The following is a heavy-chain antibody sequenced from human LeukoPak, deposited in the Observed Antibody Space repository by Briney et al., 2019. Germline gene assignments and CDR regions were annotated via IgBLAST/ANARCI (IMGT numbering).Heavy chain of an antibody. Sequence: ASVKVSCKVSGYTLTELSMHWVRQAPGKGLEWRGGFDPEDGETIYAQKFQGRVTMTEDTSTDTAYMELSSLRSEDTAVYYCATGKQSSISALVDYWGQGTLVTVSS. V-gene: IGHV1-24*01. J-gene: IGHJ4*02. D-gene: IGHD3-3*01. CDR1: GYTLTELS. CDR2: FDPEDGET. CDR3: ATGKQSSISALVDY.